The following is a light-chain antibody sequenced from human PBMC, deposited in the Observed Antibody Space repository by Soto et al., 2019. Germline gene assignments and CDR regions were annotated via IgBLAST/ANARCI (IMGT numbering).Light chain of an antibody. Sequence: TVMTQSPVTLSVSPGDTATLSCRASQRVSSHLAWYQQKPGQAPRLLIYAASTRATGIPVRFSGSGSETEFTLTIRSLQSEDSALYYCHQYNNWQRTFGQGSKVEI. CDR1: QRVSSH. CDR3: HQYNNWQRT. CDR2: AAS. J-gene: IGKJ1*01. V-gene: IGKV3-15*01.